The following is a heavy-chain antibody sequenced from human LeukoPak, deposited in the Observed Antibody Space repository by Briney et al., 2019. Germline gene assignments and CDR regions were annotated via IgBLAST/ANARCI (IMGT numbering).Heavy chain of an antibody. CDR3: ATDRGYSGYGTFDY. CDR2: ISGSCDNT. J-gene: IGHJ4*02. CDR1: GFTFSDYA. Sequence: PGGSLRLSCAVSGFTFSDYAMNWVRQAPGKGLEWVSLISGSCDNTFYADSVKGLFTISRDDSKNTLYLQMNSLRAEDTALYYCATDRGYSGYGTFDYWGQGTLVAVSS. V-gene: IGHV3-23*01. D-gene: IGHD5-12*01.